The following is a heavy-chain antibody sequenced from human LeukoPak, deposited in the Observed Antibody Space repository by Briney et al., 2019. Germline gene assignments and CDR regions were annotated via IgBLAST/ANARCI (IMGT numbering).Heavy chain of an antibody. CDR2: INAGNGNT. CDR3: ARAPLMYEWLFDY. V-gene: IGHV1-3*03. D-gene: IGHD3-3*01. J-gene: IGHJ4*02. CDR1: GYTFTSYA. Sequence: ASVKVSCKASGYTFTSYAMNWVRQAPGQRLEWMGWINAGNGNTKYSQEFQGRVTITRDTSASTAYVELSSLRSEDMAVYYCARAPLMYEWLFDYWGQGTLVTVSS.